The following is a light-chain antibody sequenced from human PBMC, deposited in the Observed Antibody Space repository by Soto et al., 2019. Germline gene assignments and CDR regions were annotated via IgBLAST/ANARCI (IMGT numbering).Light chain of an antibody. Sequence: DLQMTQSPSSLSALVGDRVTITCRASQSIGTGLNWFQHKPGRAPKLLIYATSNLENGVPSRFSGGGSGIDFTLTITSLQPEDFATYYCQQSNRAPITFGQGTRLDMK. CDR1: QSIGTG. V-gene: IGKV1-39*01. CDR2: ATS. J-gene: IGKJ5*01. CDR3: QQSNRAPIT.